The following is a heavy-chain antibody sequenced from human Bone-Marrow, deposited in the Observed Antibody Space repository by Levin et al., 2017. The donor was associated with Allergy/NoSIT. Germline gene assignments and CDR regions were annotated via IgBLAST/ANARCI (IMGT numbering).Heavy chain of an antibody. CDR1: GGSISSYY. V-gene: IGHV4-59*01. J-gene: IGHJ6*02. CDR2: IYHSGST. Sequence: SQTISLTCTVSGGSISSYYWSWIRQPPGKGLEWIGHIYHSGSTDYNPALMSRLIISVDTSKNQCSLKPKSVTAAYTALYYCARDRSAGCMDVWGHGTTVIVSS. CDR3: ARDRSAGCMDV.